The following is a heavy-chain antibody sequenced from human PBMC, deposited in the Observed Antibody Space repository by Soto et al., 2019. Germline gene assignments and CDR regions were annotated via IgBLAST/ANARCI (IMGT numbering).Heavy chain of an antibody. CDR3: ARDHCSGGSCPWGY. V-gene: IGHV1-69*12. D-gene: IGHD2-15*01. Sequence: QVQLVQSGAEVKKPGSSVKVSCKASGGTFNSYAISWVRQAPGQGLEWMGGIIPIFGTANYAQKFQGRVTITADESTSTAYMELSSLRSEDTAVYYCARDHCSGGSCPWGYWGQGTLVTVSS. J-gene: IGHJ4*02. CDR2: IIPIFGTA. CDR1: GGTFNSYA.